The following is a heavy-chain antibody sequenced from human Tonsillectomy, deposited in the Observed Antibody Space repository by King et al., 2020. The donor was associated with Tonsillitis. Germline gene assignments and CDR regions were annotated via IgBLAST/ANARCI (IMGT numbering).Heavy chain of an antibody. CDR1: GFTFSSYD. CDR2: IGTAGDT. D-gene: IGHD6-13*01. CDR3: ATSIAAAGGLDY. J-gene: IGHJ4*02. Sequence: QLVQSGGGLVQPGGSLRLSCAASGFTFSSYDMHWVRQATGKGLEWVSAIGTAGDTYYPGSVKGRFTISRENAKNSLYLQMNSLRAGDTAVYYCATSIAAAGGLDYWGQGPLVTVSS. V-gene: IGHV3-13*01.